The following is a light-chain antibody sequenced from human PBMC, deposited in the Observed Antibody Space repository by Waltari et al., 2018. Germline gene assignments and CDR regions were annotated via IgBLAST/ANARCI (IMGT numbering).Light chain of an antibody. CDR2: WVA. V-gene: IGKV4-1*01. CDR1: QSLLYSSNNKNP. Sequence: DIVMTQSPDSLAVSLGERATINCKSSQSLLYSSNNKNPLTRYQQKPGQPPKLILYWVATRGSGVPDRFSGSGSGTDFTLTISSLQAEDVAVYYCQQYYTTPLTFGQGTKVEIK. J-gene: IGKJ1*01. CDR3: QQYYTTPLT.